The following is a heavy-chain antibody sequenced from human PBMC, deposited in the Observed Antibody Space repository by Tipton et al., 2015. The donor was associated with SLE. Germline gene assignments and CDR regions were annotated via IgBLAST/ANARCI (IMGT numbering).Heavy chain of an antibody. CDR3: VKGAWADD. CDR2: MFAGTTGST. CDR1: GFTFSDYY. J-gene: IGHJ4*01. V-gene: IGHV3-23*01. Sequence: GSLRLSCVASGFTFSDYYMTWIRQAPGKGLEWVSVMFAGTTGSTYYADSMKGRFTISRDNSKNTLYLQMSSLRADDTAVYYCVKGAWADDWGQGTLVTVPS. D-gene: IGHD7-27*01.